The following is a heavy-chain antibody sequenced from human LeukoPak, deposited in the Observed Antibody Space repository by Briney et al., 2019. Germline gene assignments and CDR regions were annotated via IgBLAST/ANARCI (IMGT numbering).Heavy chain of an antibody. V-gene: IGHV5-51*01. J-gene: IGHJ6*02. CDR3: ARHRQLEGYYYYYSMDV. CDR2: IYPGDSDT. D-gene: IGHD6-6*01. CDR1: GYSFTSYW. Sequence: GESLKISCKGSGYSFTSYWIGWVRQLPGKGLEWMGIIYPGDSDTRYSPSFQGQVTISADKSISTAYLQWSSLKASDTAMYYCARHRQLEGYYYYYSMDVWGQGTTVTVSS.